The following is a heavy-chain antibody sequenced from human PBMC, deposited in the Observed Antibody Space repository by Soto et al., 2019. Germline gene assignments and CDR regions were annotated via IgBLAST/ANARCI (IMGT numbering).Heavy chain of an antibody. V-gene: IGHV4-59*01. CDR1: GGSISSYY. Sequence: SETLSLTCTVSGGSISSYYWSWIRQPPGKGLEWIGYIYYSGSTNYNPSLKSRVTISVDTSKNQFSLKLSSVTAADTAVYYCARTTYYYDSSGYYWFDPWGQGTLVTVSS. J-gene: IGHJ5*02. CDR3: ARTTYYYDSSGYYWFDP. D-gene: IGHD3-22*01. CDR2: IYYSGST.